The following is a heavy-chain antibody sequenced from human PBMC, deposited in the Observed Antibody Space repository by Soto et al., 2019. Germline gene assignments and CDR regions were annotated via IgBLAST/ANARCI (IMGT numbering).Heavy chain of an antibody. D-gene: IGHD5-12*01. CDR1: GFTFDDYG. CDR3: AKSRLSTTEKDFDY. J-gene: IGHJ4*02. CDR2: INWNSDDI. Sequence: EVQLVESGGGLAQPGRSLRLSCAASGFTFDDYGMHWVRHSPGKGLEWVSGINWNSDDIGYADSVKGRFTISRDNTKNSLYLQMNSLRPEDTALYYCAKSRLSTTEKDFDYGGQGSLVTVSS. V-gene: IGHV3-9*01.